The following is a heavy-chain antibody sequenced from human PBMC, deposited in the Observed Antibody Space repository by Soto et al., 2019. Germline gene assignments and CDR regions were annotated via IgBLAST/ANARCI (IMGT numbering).Heavy chain of an antibody. CDR3: AMMMDGDYVAH. CDR1: GLIVSRDS. V-gene: IGHV3-66*01. Sequence: EVQLVESGGILVQPGGSLRLSCAASGLIVSRDSVRWDRRAPGRGLEWVSLIYTGSSAFSTDSVKGRFTISRENSNITSYLPMNSLRGEDTAAYYCAMMMDGDYVAHWRQATLVSVSS. CDR2: IYTGSSA. D-gene: IGHD4-17*01. J-gene: IGHJ4*02.